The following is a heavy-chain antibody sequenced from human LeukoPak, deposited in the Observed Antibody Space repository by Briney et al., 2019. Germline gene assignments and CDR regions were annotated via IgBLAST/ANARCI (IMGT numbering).Heavy chain of an antibody. Sequence: ASVKVSCKASGYTFTSYAISWVRQAPGQGLEWMGWISVYNGNTDYAQKLQGRLTMTTDTSTSTAYMELRSLRSDDTAVYYCARAGTPVEMAPTPYWGQGTLVTVSS. CDR2: ISVYNGNT. CDR1: GYTFTSYA. D-gene: IGHD5-24*01. J-gene: IGHJ4*02. V-gene: IGHV1-18*01. CDR3: ARAGTPVEMAPTPY.